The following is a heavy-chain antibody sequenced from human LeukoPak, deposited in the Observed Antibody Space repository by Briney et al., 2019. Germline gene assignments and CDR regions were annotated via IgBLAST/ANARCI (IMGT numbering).Heavy chain of an antibody. D-gene: IGHD3-22*01. V-gene: IGHV1-46*01. J-gene: IGHJ4*02. CDR1: GYTFTSYY. CDR3: AREWNDSSGYYYDY. Sequence: ASVKVSCKASGYTFTSYYMHRVRQAPGQGLEWMGIINPSGGSTSYAQKFQGRVTITADKSTSTAYMELSSLRSEDTAVYYCAREWNDSSGYYYDYWGQGTLVTVSS. CDR2: INPSGGST.